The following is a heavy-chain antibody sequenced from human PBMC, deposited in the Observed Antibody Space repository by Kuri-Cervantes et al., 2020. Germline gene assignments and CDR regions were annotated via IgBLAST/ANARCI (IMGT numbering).Heavy chain of an antibody. J-gene: IGHJ4*02. D-gene: IGHD3-10*01. CDR2: ISNDGAVQ. CDR1: GFTSSNYG. V-gene: IGHV3-30*03. Sequence: GGSLRLSCAASGFTSSNYGMHWVRQAPGKGLEWVATISNDGAVQHYADSVKGRFTISRDNSKNTLYLQVNSLRVEDSAVYFCASDYYDAGGSGHWGQGTRVTVSS. CDR3: ASDYYDAGGSGH.